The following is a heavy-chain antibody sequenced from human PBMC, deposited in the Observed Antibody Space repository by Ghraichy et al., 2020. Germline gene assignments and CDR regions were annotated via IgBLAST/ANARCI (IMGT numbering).Heavy chain of an antibody. CDR2: INHSGST. CDR1: GGSFSGYY. J-gene: IGHJ6*02. V-gene: IGHV4-34*01. Sequence: SETLSLTCAVYGGSFSGYYWSWIRQPPGKGLEWIGEINHSGSTNYNPSLKSRVTISVDTSKNQFSLKLSSVTAADTAGYYCARVRKQWLSTDYYYGMDVWGQGTTVTVAS. D-gene: IGHD6-19*01. CDR3: ARVRKQWLSTDYYYGMDV.